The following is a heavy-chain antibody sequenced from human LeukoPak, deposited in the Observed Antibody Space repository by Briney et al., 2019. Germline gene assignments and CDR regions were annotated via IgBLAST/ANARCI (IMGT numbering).Heavy chain of an antibody. Sequence: SVTVSCKASGGTFSSYAISWVRQAPGQGLEWMGGIIPIFGTANYAQKFQGRVTITADESTSTAYMELSSLRSEDTAVYYCARDGGIAAAGTFDYWGQGTLVTVSS. CDR1: GGTFSSYA. CDR2: IIPIFGTA. D-gene: IGHD6-13*01. J-gene: IGHJ4*02. CDR3: ARDGGIAAAGTFDY. V-gene: IGHV1-69*01.